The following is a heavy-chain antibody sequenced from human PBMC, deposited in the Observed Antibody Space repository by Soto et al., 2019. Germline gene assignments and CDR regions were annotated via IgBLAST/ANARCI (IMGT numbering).Heavy chain of an antibody. D-gene: IGHD2-2*01. CDR2: INAGNGNT. V-gene: IGHV1-3*01. CDR1: GYTFTSYA. CDR3: ASSHALYYYYGMDV. J-gene: IGHJ6*02. Sequence: ASVKVSCTASGYTFTSYAMHWVRQAPGQRLEWMGWINAGNGNTKYSQKFQGRVTITRDTSASTAYMELSSLRSEDTAVYYCASSHALYYYYGMDVWGQGTTVTVSS.